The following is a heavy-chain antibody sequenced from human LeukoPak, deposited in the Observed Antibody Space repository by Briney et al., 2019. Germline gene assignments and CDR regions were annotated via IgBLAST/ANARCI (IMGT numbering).Heavy chain of an antibody. CDR3: AKDQGDYGGNYYFDY. Sequence: PGGSLRLSCAASGFTFSSYGMHWVRQAPGKGLEWVAFIRYDGSNKYYADSVKGRFTISRDNSKNTLYLQMNSLRAGDTAVYYCAKDQGDYGGNYYFDYWGQGTLVTVSS. J-gene: IGHJ4*02. CDR1: GFTFSSYG. V-gene: IGHV3-30*02. D-gene: IGHD4-23*01. CDR2: IRYDGSNK.